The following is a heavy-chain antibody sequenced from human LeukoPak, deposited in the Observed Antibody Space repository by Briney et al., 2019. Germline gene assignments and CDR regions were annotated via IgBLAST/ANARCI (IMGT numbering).Heavy chain of an antibody. D-gene: IGHD3-16*01. CDR3: AREGLGELTLDC. J-gene: IGHJ4*02. V-gene: IGHV1-18*01. CDR1: GYTFTTYG. Sequence: ASVKVSCKSSGYTFTTYGITWVRQAPGQGLEWMGWIRTDNGDTNYAQKLQGRVTMTTDTSTSTAYMELRSLRSGDTAVYYCAREGLGELTLDCWGQGTLVTVSS. CDR2: IRTDNGDT.